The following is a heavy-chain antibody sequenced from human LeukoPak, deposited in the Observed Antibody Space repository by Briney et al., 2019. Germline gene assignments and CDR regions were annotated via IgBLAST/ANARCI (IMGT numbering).Heavy chain of an antibody. J-gene: IGHJ4*02. CDR1: GFTFSSYS. D-gene: IGHD3-16*01. CDR3: VRDYVWGTYDPDY. Sequence: GGSLRLSCAASGFTFSSYSMNWVRQAPGKGLEWVSYISSISGTINYADSVKGRFTISGDNARNSLFLQMNSLRAEDTAVYYCVRDYVWGTYDPDYWGQGTLVTVTS. CDR2: ISSISGTI. V-gene: IGHV3-48*01.